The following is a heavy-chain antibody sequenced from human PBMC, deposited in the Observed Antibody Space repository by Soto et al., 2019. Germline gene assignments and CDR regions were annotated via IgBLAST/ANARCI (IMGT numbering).Heavy chain of an antibody. D-gene: IGHD2-21*01. J-gene: IGHJ4*02. CDR3: ANCGLAFATRPFDY. CDR2: ISGSGGST. Sequence: EVQLLESGGGLVQPGGTLRLSCAASGFTFSSWVRQAPGKGLEWVSAISGSGGSTYYADSVKGRFTISRDNSKNTLYLEMNGLRAEDTAVYYCANCGLAFATRPFDYWGQGTLVTVSS. V-gene: IGHV3-23*01. CDR1: GFTFSS.